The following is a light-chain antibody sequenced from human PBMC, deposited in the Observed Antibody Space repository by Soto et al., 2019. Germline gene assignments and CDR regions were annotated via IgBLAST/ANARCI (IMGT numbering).Light chain of an antibody. CDR2: SNK. CDR1: SSNIGSNA. CDR3: AAWDDTLNGPV. V-gene: IGLV1-44*01. Sequence: QSVLTQPPSASGTPGQRVTISCSVGSSNIGSNAVNWYQQLPGTAPKLLIPSNKERPSGVPDRFSGSRSGTSASLAISGLQSDDEADYYCAAWDDTLNGPVFGEGTKLTVL. J-gene: IGLJ2*01.